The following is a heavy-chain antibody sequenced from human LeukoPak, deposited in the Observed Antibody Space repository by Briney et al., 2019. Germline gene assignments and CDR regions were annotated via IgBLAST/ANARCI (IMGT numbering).Heavy chain of an antibody. CDR3: ARETSESYET. V-gene: IGHV1-2*02. CDR1: GYTFSGHY. CDR2: IHPNRGDA. Sequence: ASVKVSCKAFGYTFSGHYIQWVRQAPGQGLEWMGWIHPNRGDANYGQKFQGRVTMTRDTSISTAYLELSSLTSDDTAVYYCARETSESYETWGQGTLVTVSS. J-gene: IGHJ5*02. D-gene: IGHD1-26*01.